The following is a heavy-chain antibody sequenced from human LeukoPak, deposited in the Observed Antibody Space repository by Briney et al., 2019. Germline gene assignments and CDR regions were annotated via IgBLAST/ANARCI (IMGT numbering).Heavy chain of an antibody. V-gene: IGHV4-59*01. CDR3: ARDYPYFDI. CDR1: GGSINSYY. Sequence: SETLSLTCTVSGGSINSYYWSWIRQPPGKGLEWIGYIYYSGSTNYNPSLKSRVTISVDTSKNQFSLKLSSVTAADTAVYYCARDYPYFDIWGQGTMVTVSS. CDR2: IYYSGST. J-gene: IGHJ3*02.